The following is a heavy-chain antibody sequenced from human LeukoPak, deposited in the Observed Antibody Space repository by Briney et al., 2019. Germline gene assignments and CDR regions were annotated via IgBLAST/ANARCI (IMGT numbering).Heavy chain of an antibody. CDR3: ARECRPRSGYGGVYYFDY. Sequence: EASETLSLTCAVYGGSFSGYYWGWIRQPPGKGLEWIGSIYHSGSTYYNPSLKSRVTMSVDTSKNQFSLKVNSVTAADTAVYYCARECRPRSGYGGVYYFDYWGQGPLVTVSS. V-gene: IGHV4-34*01. CDR1: GGSFSGYY. CDR2: IYHSGST. D-gene: IGHD3-3*01. J-gene: IGHJ4*02.